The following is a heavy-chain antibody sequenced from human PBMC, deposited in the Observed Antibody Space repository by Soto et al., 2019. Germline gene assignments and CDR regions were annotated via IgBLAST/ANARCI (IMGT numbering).Heavy chain of an antibody. Sequence: SETLSLTCAVYGESLNYFYWSWIRQAPGKGLEWIGEFYDGGSTNYNPSVKSRVTISVDTSKNQFSLKLISVTAADTAVYYCARHFVAVVIKGWGYWGQGKLVTVSS. J-gene: IGHJ4*02. CDR3: ARHFVAVVIKGWGY. D-gene: IGHD3-10*01. CDR1: GESLNYFY. V-gene: IGHV4-34*01. CDR2: FYDGGST.